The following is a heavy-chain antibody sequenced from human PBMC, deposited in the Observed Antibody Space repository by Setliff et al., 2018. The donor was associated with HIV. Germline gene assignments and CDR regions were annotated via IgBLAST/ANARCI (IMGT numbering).Heavy chain of an antibody. Sequence: SETLSLTCTVSGGSMSTYYWSWIRQPPGKGLDWIGYIYYSGSTNYNPSLKSRVTMSVDTSKNRFSLKLNSVTAADTAVYYCARQTGLRGYYGSNSLYYFDYWGKGMLVTVSS. V-gene: IGHV4-59*08. J-gene: IGHJ4*02. D-gene: IGHD3-10*01. CDR1: GGSMSTYY. CDR2: IYYSGST. CDR3: ARQTGLRGYYGSNSLYYFDY.